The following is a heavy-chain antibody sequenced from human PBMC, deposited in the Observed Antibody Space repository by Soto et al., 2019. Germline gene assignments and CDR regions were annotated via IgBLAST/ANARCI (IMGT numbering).Heavy chain of an antibody. Sequence: QVQLQESGPGLVKSSETLSLTCTVSGGSISGYYWSWIRQPAGKGLEWIGRLYTMGSTNYNPSLRRLLTMSVDTSHNEFSLKVSAVTAANTALYSCARLRDYGLGTNRNYYGMDVWGQGTTVTVSS. CDR3: ARLRDYGLGTNRNYYGMDV. D-gene: IGHD3-16*01. CDR2: LYTMGST. J-gene: IGHJ6*02. V-gene: IGHV4-4*07. CDR1: GGSISGYY.